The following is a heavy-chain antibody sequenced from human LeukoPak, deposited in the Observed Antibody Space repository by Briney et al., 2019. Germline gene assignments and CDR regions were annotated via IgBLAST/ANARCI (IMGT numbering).Heavy chain of an antibody. V-gene: IGHV3-30-3*01. CDR3: AIFSTGYYDTSGYPGGDY. CDR1: GFTFSSYA. CDR2: ISYDGSNK. Sequence: GSLRLSCAASGFTFSSYAMHWVRQAPGKGLEWVAVISYDGSNKYYADSVEGRFTISRDNSKNTLYLQMNILRAEDTAVYYCAIFSTGYYDTSGYPGGDYWGQGTVVTVSS. J-gene: IGHJ4*02. D-gene: IGHD3-22*01.